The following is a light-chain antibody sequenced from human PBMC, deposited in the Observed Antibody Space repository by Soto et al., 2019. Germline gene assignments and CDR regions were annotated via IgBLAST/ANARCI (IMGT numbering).Light chain of an antibody. CDR2: LEGSGSY. CDR1: SGHSSYI. V-gene: IGLV4-60*02. Sequence: QPVLTQSSSASASLGSSVKLTCTRSSGHSSYIIAWHQQQPGKAPRYLMKLEGSGSYNKGSGVPDRFSGSSSGADRYLTISNLQFEDEADYYCETWDSNTRVFGAGTKLTVL. CDR3: ETWDSNTRV. J-gene: IGLJ2*01.